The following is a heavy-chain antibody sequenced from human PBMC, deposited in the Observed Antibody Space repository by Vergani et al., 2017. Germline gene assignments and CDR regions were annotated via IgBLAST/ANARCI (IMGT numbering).Heavy chain of an antibody. CDR1: GFTFSDYY. V-gene: IGHV3-11*04. J-gene: IGHJ1*01. D-gene: IGHD6-13*01. CDR3: AGCIAAAHICSEYFQH. CDR2: ISSSGSTI. Sequence: QVQLVESGGGLVKPGGSLRLSCAASGFTFSDYYMSWIRQAPGKGLEWVSYISSSGSTIYYADSVKGRFTISRDNSKNTLYLQMNSLRAEDTAVYYCAGCIAAAHICSEYFQHWGQGTLVTVSS.